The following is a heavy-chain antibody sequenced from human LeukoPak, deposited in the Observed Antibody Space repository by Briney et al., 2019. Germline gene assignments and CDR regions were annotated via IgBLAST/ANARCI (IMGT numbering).Heavy chain of an antibody. CDR1: GFTFSTFG. D-gene: IGHD6-19*01. CDR3: ARLMFIAVGNWYFDL. J-gene: IGHJ2*01. Sequence: GGSLRLSCAASGFTFSTFGMIWVRQAPGKGLEWISSISYGYYIYYADAVKARFTISRDNARNSLYLQMNSLRADDTAVYYCARLMFIAVGNWYFDLWGRGTLVTVSS. CDR2: ISYGYYI. V-gene: IGHV3-21*01.